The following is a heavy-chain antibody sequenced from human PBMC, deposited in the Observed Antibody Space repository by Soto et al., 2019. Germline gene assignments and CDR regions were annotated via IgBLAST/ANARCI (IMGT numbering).Heavy chain of an antibody. J-gene: IGHJ5*02. Sequence: GGSLRLSCAASGFTFSDYYMSWIRQAPGKGLEWVSYISSSGSTIYYADSVKGRFTISRDNAKNSLYLQMNSLRAEDTAVYYCARDKQSGYSSSPGLFDLWGQGTLVTVSS. D-gene: IGHD6-13*01. CDR2: ISSSGSTI. CDR1: GFTFSDYY. V-gene: IGHV3-11*01. CDR3: ARDKQSGYSSSPGLFDL.